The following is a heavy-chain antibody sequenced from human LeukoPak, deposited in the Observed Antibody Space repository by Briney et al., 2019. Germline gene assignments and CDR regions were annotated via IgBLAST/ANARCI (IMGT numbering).Heavy chain of an antibody. CDR3: ARDLAAGILWNWFDP. V-gene: IGHV4-38-2*02. J-gene: IGHJ5*02. D-gene: IGHD6-13*01. CDR1: GYSISSGYY. Sequence: SETLSLTCTVSGYSISSGYYWGWIRQPPGKGLEWIGSIYHSGSTYYNPSLKSRVTISVDTSKNQFSLKLSSVTAADTAVYYCARDLAAGILWNWFDPWGQGTLVTVSS. CDR2: IYHSGST.